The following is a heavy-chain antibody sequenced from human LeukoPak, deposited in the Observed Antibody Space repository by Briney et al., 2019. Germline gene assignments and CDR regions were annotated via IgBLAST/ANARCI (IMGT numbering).Heavy chain of an antibody. Sequence: GGSLRLSCAASGFTFSSYAMSWVRQAPGKGLEWVSAISGSGGSTYYADSVKGRFTISRDNAKNSLYLQMNSLRAEDTAVYYCARESPYMGAFDIWGQGTMVTVSS. V-gene: IGHV3-23*01. CDR3: ARESPYMGAFDI. CDR1: GFTFSSYA. J-gene: IGHJ3*02. CDR2: ISGSGGST.